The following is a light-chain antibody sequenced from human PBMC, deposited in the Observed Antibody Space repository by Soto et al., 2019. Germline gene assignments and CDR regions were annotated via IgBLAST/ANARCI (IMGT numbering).Light chain of an antibody. CDR1: QSVRSN. CDR3: QQYNNFWT. CDR2: DAS. V-gene: IGKV3-15*01. Sequence: EIVLTQSPATLSLSPGERATLSCRASQSVRSNLAWYQQKPGQAPRLLIYDASTRATGIPARFSGSGSGTEFTLTISSLQSEDFAVYHCQQYNNFWTFGQGTKVEIK. J-gene: IGKJ1*01.